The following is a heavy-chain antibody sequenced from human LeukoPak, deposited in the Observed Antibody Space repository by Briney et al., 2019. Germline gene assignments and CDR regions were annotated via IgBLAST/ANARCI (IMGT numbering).Heavy chain of an antibody. Sequence: KPSQTLSLACTVSGGSISSGSYYWSWIRQPAGKGLEWIGRIYTSGSTNYNPSLKSRVTMSVDMSKNQLSLKLSSVTAADTAVYYCAREGYYYDSSGYTPFDPWGQGTLVTVSS. D-gene: IGHD3-22*01. CDR2: IYTSGST. J-gene: IGHJ5*02. CDR1: GGSISSGSYY. CDR3: AREGYYYDSSGYTPFDP. V-gene: IGHV4-61*02.